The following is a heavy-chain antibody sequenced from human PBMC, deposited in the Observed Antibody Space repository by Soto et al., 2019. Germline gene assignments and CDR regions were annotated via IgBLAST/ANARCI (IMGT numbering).Heavy chain of an antibody. D-gene: IGHD5-12*01. CDR3: AMLISGYPTGRDY. CDR2: ISGSGGST. CDR1: GFTFSSYA. J-gene: IGHJ4*02. Sequence: PGGSLRLSCAASGFTFSSYAMSWVRQAPGKGLEWVSAISGSGGSTYYADSVKGRFTISRDNSKNTLYLQMNSLRAEDTAVYYCAMLISGYPTGRDYWGQGTLVTVSS. V-gene: IGHV3-23*01.